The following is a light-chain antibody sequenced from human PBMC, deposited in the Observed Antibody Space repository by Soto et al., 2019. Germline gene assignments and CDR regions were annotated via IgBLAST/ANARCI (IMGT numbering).Light chain of an antibody. V-gene: IGLV2-11*01. J-gene: IGLJ1*01. CDR1: SSDVGGYNY. CDR3: VSYTTMNTYV. Sequence: QSALTQPRSVSGSPGQSVTISCTGTSSDVGGYNYVSWYQQHPGKAPKFMIYDVSKRPSGVPDRFSGSKSGNTASLTISGLQAEDEADYYCVSYTTMNTYVFGSGTKLTVL. CDR2: DVS.